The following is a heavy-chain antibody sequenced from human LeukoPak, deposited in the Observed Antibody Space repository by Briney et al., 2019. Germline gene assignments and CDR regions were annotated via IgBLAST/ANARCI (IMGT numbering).Heavy chain of an antibody. D-gene: IGHD5-18*01. CDR1: GGSVSTSHYY. J-gene: IGHJ4*02. CDR3: ASVDTAMVTFDY. Sequence: PSETLSLTCTVSGGSVSTSHYYWGWIRQPPGKGLEWIGYIYYSGRTYYNPSLKSRVTISVDTSKNEFSLKLSSVTAADTAVYYCASVDTAMVTFDYWGQGTLVTVSS. V-gene: IGHV4-39*01. CDR2: IYYSGRT.